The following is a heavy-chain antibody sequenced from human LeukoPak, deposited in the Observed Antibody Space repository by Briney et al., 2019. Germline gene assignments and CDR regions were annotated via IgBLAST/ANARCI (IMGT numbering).Heavy chain of an antibody. CDR2: INHSGST. V-gene: IGHV4-34*01. D-gene: IGHD3-9*01. CDR3: ARGRQYDILTGHFDY. J-gene: IGHJ4*02. CDR1: GGSFSGYY. Sequence: SETLSLTCAVYGGSFSGYYWSWIRQPPGKGLEWIGEINHSGSTNYNPSLKSRVTISVDTSKNQFSLKLSSVTAADTAVYYCARGRQYDILTGHFDYWGQGPLVTVSA.